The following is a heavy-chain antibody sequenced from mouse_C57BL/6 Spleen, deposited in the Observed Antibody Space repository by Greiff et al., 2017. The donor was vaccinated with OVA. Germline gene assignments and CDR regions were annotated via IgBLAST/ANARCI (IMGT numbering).Heavy chain of an antibody. Sequence: VQLQHSGPGLVKPSQSLSLTCSVPGYSITSGYYWYWIRQFPGNKLEGMGYISYDGSNKYNPSLKNRISITRDTSKNQFFLKLNSVTTEDTATYYCARGNYDYGAWFAYWGQGTLVTVSA. J-gene: IGHJ3*01. CDR3: ARGNYDYGAWFAY. CDR1: GYSITSGYY. CDR2: ISYDGSN. V-gene: IGHV3-6*01. D-gene: IGHD2-4*01.